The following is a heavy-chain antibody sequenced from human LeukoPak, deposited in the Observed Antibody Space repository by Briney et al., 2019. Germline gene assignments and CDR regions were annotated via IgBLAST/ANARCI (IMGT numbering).Heavy chain of an antibody. CDR3: ARPLESAAGTDWFDP. V-gene: IGHV1-69*05. CDR2: IIPIFGTA. D-gene: IGHD6-13*01. J-gene: IGHJ5*02. Sequence: SVKVSCKASGGTFSSYAISWVRQAPGQGLEWMGRIIPIFGTANYAQKFQGRVTMTRNTSISTAYMELSSLRSEDTAVYYCARPLESAAGTDWFDPWGQGTLVTVSS. CDR1: GGTFSSYA.